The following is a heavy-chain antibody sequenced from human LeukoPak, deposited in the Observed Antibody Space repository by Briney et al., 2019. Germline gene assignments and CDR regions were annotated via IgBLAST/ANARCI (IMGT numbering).Heavy chain of an antibody. Sequence: PGGSLRLSCAASGFTFSCYWMHWVRQAPGKGLVWVSRINTDGSSTSYADSVKGRFTISRDNAKNTLYLQMNSLRAEDTAVYYCASQGIVVVPAAMPFDYWGQGTLVTVSS. CDR2: INTDGSST. V-gene: IGHV3-74*01. J-gene: IGHJ4*02. CDR3: ASQGIVVVPAAMPFDY. D-gene: IGHD2-2*01. CDR1: GFTFSCYW.